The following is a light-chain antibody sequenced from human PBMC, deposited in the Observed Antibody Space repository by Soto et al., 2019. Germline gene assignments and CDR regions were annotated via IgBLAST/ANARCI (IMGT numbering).Light chain of an antibody. CDR3: AQGLATPFT. Sequence: EIVLPQSPLSLPVTPGAPASISCRSSQNLLHSNGYNYLNWYLQKPGQSPQLLIYLGSNRASGVPDRFSGSGSGTDVTLTINRVEAEEVGLYVCAQGLATPFTFGGGTKVEIK. CDR1: QNLLHSNGYNY. CDR2: LGS. J-gene: IGKJ4*01. V-gene: IGKV2-28*01.